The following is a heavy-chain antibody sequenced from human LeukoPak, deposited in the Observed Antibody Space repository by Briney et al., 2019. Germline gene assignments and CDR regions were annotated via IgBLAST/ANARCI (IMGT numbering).Heavy chain of an antibody. Sequence: GGSLRLSCAASGFSFRTFGMHWVRHAPGKGLEWVATISDDGNKMYYVDSVKGRFDISRDNPRNTLNLQMNSLRPEDTAVYYCAKGRIPAATGGVNWINPWGQGSLVIVSS. CDR2: ISDDGNKM. D-gene: IGHD6-13*01. J-gene: IGHJ5*02. V-gene: IGHV3-30*18. CDR3: AKGRIPAATGGVNWINP. CDR1: GFSFRTFG.